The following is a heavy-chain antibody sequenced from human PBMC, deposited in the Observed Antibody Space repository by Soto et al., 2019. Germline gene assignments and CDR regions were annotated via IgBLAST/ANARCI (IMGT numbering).Heavy chain of an antibody. D-gene: IGHD5-18*01. CDR3: AKDISPGYSYGHRDYYYGMDV. J-gene: IGHJ6*02. CDR2: ISWNSGSI. Sequence: PGGSLRLSCAASGFTFDDYAMHWVRQAPGKGLEWVSGISWNSGSIGYADSVKGRFTISRDNAKNSLYLQMNSLRAEDTALYYCAKDISPGYSYGHRDYYYGMDVWGQGTTVTVSS. CDR1: GFTFDDYA. V-gene: IGHV3-9*01.